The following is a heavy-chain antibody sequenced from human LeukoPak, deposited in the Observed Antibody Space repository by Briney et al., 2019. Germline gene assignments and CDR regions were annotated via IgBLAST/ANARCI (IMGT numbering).Heavy chain of an antibody. V-gene: IGHV4-59*10. Sequence: SETLSLTCAVYGGSFSGYYWSWIRQPAGKGLEWIGRIYTSGSTNYNPSLKSRVTISVDTSKNQFSPKLSSVTAADTAVYYCARASYYGSGSSPYYYYYYMDVWGKGTTVTISS. D-gene: IGHD3-10*01. CDR1: GGSFSGYY. CDR2: IYTSGST. CDR3: ARASYYGSGSSPYYYYYYMDV. J-gene: IGHJ6*03.